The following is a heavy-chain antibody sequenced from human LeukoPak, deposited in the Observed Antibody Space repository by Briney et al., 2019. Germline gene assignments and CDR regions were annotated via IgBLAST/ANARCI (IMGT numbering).Heavy chain of an antibody. CDR3: ARSPVYTYCGSYPHSPDY. CDR1: GYTFTSYG. V-gene: IGHV1-18*01. CDR2: ISAYNGNT. D-gene: IGHD1-26*01. Sequence: ASVKVSCKASGYTFTSYGISWVRQAPGQGLEWMGWISAYNGNTNYAQKLQGRVTMTTDTSTSTAYMELRSLRSDDTAVYYCARSPVYTYCGSYPHSPDYWGPGTLVTVSS. J-gene: IGHJ4*02.